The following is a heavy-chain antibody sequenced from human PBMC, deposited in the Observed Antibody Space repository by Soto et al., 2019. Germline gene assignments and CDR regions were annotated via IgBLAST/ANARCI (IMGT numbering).Heavy chain of an antibody. Sequence: EVQLLESGGGLVQPGGSLRLSCAASGFSFSTYSMAWVRQTPGKGLAWVSGLSGGGSNTFYADSVQGRFTISVDNSKNTVYLQMNSLRVEDTAVYYCARWDGYGDVWGQGNLGTVSS. CDR2: LSGGGSNT. D-gene: IGHD4-17*01. V-gene: IGHV3-23*01. CDR3: ARWDGYGDV. J-gene: IGHJ4*02. CDR1: GFSFSTYS.